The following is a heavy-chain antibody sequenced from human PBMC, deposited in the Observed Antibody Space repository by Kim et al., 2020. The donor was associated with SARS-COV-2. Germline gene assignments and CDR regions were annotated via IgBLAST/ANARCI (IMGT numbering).Heavy chain of an antibody. D-gene: IGHD3-10*01. V-gene: IGHV3-15*01. Sequence: GGSLRLSCAASGFTFSNAWMSWVRQAPGQGLEWVGRIKSKTDGGTTDYAAPVKGRFTISRDDSKNTLYLQMNSLKTEDTAVYYCTTDGGWYYGSGSYTYYYYYGMDVWGQGTTVTVSS. CDR2: IKSKTDGGTT. CDR3: TTDGGWYYGSGSYTYYYYYGMDV. CDR1: GFTFSNAW. J-gene: IGHJ6*02.